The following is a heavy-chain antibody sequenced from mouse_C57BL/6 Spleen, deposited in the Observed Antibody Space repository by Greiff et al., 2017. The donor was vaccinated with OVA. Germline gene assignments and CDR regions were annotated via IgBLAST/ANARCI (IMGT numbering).Heavy chain of an antibody. V-gene: IGHV1-5*01. CDR2: IYPGNSDT. CDR1: GYTFTSYW. Sequence: EVQLQQSGTVLARPGASVKMSCKTSGYTFTSYWMHWVKQRPGQGLEWIGAIYPGNSDTSYNQKFKGKAKLTAVTSASTAYMELSSLTNEDSAVYYCTRNYWDVGEDFDYWGQGTTLTVSS. CDR3: TRNYWDVGEDFDY. D-gene: IGHD4-1*01. J-gene: IGHJ2*01.